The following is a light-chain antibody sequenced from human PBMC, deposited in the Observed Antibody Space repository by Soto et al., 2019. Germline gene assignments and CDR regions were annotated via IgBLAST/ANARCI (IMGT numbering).Light chain of an antibody. CDR1: LGIRYD. Sequence: AIQRTKSPSSLSASVGDRVSIACRARLGIRYDLVWYQQKPGKAPNLLIYAASSLQSGFPSRLSGSGSGTDFPLTIISLQHEDFATYYFLQHYNYPRTFGQGTQVATK. V-gene: IGKV1-6*01. CDR2: AAS. J-gene: IGKJ1*01. CDR3: LQHYNYPRT.